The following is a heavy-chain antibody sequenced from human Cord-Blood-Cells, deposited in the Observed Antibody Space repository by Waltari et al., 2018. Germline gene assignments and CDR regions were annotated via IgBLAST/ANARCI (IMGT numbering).Heavy chain of an antibody. CDR2: IIPFLGIA. J-gene: IGHJ2*01. CDR3: ARDGGLGGDWYFDL. V-gene: IGHV1-69*08. CDR1: GGTFSSYT. Sequence: QVQLVQSGAEVKKPGSSVKVSCKASGGTFSSYTISWVGQAPGQGLEWMGRIIPFLGIANYAQKFQGRVTITADKSTSTAYMELSSLRSEDTAVYYCARDGGLGGDWYFDLWGRGTLVTVSS. D-gene: IGHD2-21*01.